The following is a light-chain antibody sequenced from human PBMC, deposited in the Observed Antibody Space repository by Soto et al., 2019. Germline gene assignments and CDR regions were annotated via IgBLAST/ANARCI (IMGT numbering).Light chain of an antibody. J-gene: IGLJ1*01. CDR3: FSHRSGDSQV. CDR1: SSDIGAYNY. Sequence: QSVLTQPASVSGSPGQSITISCTGTSSDIGAYNYVSCYQQYPGKAPKLMIYGVTNRPSGVSNRFSGSKTGNTASLTISGLQAEDEADYYCFSHRSGDSQVFGTGTKVTVL. CDR2: GVT. V-gene: IGLV2-14*01.